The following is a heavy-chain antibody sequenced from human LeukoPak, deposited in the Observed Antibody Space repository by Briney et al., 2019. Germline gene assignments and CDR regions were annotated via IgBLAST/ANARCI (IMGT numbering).Heavy chain of an antibody. D-gene: IGHD3-10*01. J-gene: IGHJ5*02. CDR1: GGSFSGYY. Sequence: SETLSLTCAVYGGSFSGYYWSWIRQPPGKGLEWIGEINHSGRTNYNPSLKSRVTISVDTSKNQFSLELTSVTAADTAVYYCVRGPYGSSISNWFDPWGRGALVIVSS. V-gene: IGHV4-34*01. CDR3: VRGPYGSSISNWFDP. CDR2: INHSGRT.